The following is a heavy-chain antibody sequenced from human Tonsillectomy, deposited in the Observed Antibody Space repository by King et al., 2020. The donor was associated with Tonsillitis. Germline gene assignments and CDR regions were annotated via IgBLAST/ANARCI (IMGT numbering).Heavy chain of an antibody. J-gene: IGHJ4*02. CDR2: ISGSDGST. CDR3: AKVEGQMYYYDSRGWNDY. V-gene: IGHV3-23*04. CDR1: GFNFDTYA. Sequence: EVQLVESGGGLVQPGGSLRLSCAASGFNFDTYAMSWVRQAPGKGLEWVSTISGSDGSTYYADSVKGRFTISRDNSKNALYLQMNSLSPEDTAVYYCAKVEGQMYYYDSRGWNDYWGQGTLVTVSS. D-gene: IGHD3-22*01.